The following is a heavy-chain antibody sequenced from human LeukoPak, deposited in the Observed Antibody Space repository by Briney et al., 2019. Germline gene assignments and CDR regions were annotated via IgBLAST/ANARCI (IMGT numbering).Heavy chain of an antibody. CDR2: ISSSGSKI. V-gene: IGHV3-48*03. J-gene: IGHJ4*02. D-gene: IGHD2-15*01. CDR3: ARGPRDPTEDCSGGRCAPTYEV. CDR1: GFTFSNYE. Sequence: PGGSLRLSCAASGFTFSNYEMNWVRQAPGKGLEWVSYISSSGSKIYYADSVKGRFTISRDNAKNSPYLQMNSLRAEDTAVCYCARGPRDPTEDCSGGRCAPTYEVWGQGTLVTVSS.